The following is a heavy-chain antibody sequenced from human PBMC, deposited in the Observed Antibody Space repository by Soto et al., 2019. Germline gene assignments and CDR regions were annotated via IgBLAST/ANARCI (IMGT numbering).Heavy chain of an antibody. CDR1: GGSISSGDYY. J-gene: IGHJ4*02. CDR2: IYYSGST. D-gene: IGHD6-25*01. CDR3: ARTFSDGLPSDY. V-gene: IGHV4-30-4*01. Sequence: SETLSLTCTVSGGSISSGDYYWSWIRQPPGKGLEWIGYIYYSGSTYYNPSLKSRVTISVDTSKNQFSLKLSSVTAADTAVYYCARTFSDGLPSDYWGQGTLVTVSS.